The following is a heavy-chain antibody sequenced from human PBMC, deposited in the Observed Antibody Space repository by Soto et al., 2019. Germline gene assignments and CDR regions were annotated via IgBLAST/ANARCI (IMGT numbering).Heavy chain of an antibody. CDR2: ISYDGSNK. J-gene: IGHJ4*02. V-gene: IGHV3-30-3*01. D-gene: IGHD3-3*01. Sequence: GGSLRLSCAASGFTFSSYAMHWVRQAPGKGLEWVAVISYDGSNKYYADSVKGRFTISRDNSKNTLYLQMNSLRAEDTAVYYCARAEEKMEAPAHYDFWSGYYLIDYWGQGTLVTVSS. CDR3: ARAEEKMEAPAHYDFWSGYYLIDY. CDR1: GFTFSSYA.